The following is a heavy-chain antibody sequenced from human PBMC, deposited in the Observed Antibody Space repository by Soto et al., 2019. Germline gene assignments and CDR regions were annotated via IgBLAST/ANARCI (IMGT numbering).Heavy chain of an antibody. V-gene: IGHV4-4*02. CDR2: MYNNVST. D-gene: IGHD3-10*01. CDR1: GDSITNNKW. J-gene: IGHJ4*02. CDR3: ARSLWQQPFDS. Sequence: TLSLTCSVTGDSITNNKWWSWVRQPPGKRLEWIGLMYNNVSTIYNPSLRSRVTISVDTSKNQFSLKLNSVTAEDTAVYYCARSLWQQPFDSWGQGTLVTVSS.